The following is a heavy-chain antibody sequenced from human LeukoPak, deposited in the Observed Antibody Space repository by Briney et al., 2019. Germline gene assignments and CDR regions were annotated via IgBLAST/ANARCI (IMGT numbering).Heavy chain of an antibody. V-gene: IGHV3-23*01. Sequence: GGSLRLSCAASGSTFSSYAMSRVRQAPGKGLEWVSAISGSGGSTYYADSVKGRFTISRDNSKNTLYLQMNSLRAEDTAVYYCARDSLDFWTASYAFDIWGQGTMVTVSS. D-gene: IGHD3-3*01. CDR3: ARDSLDFWTASYAFDI. CDR2: ISGSGGST. CDR1: GSTFSSYA. J-gene: IGHJ3*02.